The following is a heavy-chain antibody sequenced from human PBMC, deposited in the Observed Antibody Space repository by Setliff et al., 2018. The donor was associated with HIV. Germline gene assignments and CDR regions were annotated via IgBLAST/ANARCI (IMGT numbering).Heavy chain of an antibody. J-gene: IGHJ4*02. CDR3: ARAYYDSVWGCHRYRFYYFDY. CDR1: GYTFTGYY. V-gene: IGHV1-46*01. Sequence: GASVKVSCKASGYTFTGYYVHWVRQAPGQGLEWMGIINPSDNRTYYAQKFQGRVTMTRDTSTSSVYMELRSLRSEDTAVYYCARAYYDSVWGCHRYRFYYFDYWGQGSLVTVSS. D-gene: IGHD3-16*02. CDR2: INPSDNRT.